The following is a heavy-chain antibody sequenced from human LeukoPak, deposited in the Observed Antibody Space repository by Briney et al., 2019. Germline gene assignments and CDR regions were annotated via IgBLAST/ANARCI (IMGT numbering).Heavy chain of an antibody. D-gene: IGHD1-26*01. J-gene: IGHJ3*02. CDR1: KFAFSSYA. Sequence: GGSLRLSCAAPKFAFSSYAMSWVRQAPGKGLEWVSAISGGGGNTYYADSVKGRFTISRDNSKNTLYLQMNSLRAEDTAVYYCGKNRYSGSLSPFDIWGQGTMVTVSS. CDR3: GKNRYSGSLSPFDI. V-gene: IGHV3-23*01. CDR2: ISGGGGNT.